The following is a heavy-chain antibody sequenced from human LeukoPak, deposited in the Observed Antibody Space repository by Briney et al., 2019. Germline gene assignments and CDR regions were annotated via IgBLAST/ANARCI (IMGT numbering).Heavy chain of an antibody. CDR2: ISGSGGST. V-gene: IGHV3-23*01. J-gene: IGHJ4*02. Sequence: GGSLRLSCAASGFTFSSYGMSWVRQAPGKGLEWVAAISGSGGSTYYADSVKGRFTISRDNSKNTLYLQMNSLRAEDTAVYCWAKEGDYDMLAGYPRGLDYWGQGTLVTVSS. CDR1: GFTFSSYG. CDR3: AKEGDYDMLAGYPRGLDY. D-gene: IGHD3-9*01.